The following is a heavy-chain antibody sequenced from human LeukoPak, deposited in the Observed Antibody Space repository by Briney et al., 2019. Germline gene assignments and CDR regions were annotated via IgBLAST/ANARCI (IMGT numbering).Heavy chain of an antibody. CDR1: GYSFTNYW. CDR3: ARHGCSTTSCAQFDP. V-gene: IGHV5-51*01. D-gene: IGHD2-2*01. Sequence: GESLKISCQGSGYSFTNYWIGWVRQIPGKGLEWMGIIYPGDSDTRYSPSFQGQVTISADKSISTAYLQWSSLKASDTDMYYCARHGCSTTSCAQFDPWGQGTLVTVSS. CDR2: IYPGDSDT. J-gene: IGHJ5*02.